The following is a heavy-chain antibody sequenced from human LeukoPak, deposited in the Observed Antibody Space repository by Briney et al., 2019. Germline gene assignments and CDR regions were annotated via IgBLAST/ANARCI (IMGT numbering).Heavy chain of an antibody. CDR1: GFTFSSFT. J-gene: IGHJ4*02. D-gene: IGHD2-21*02. CDR3: TKRRPSGSVTVDEY. Sequence: PGGSLRPSWTTSGFTFSSFTMSWVRQAPGKGLEWVSSISYNSANKWLADSVKGRFTISRDNSKNTLYLQMHSLRADDTALYYCTKRRPSGSVTVDEYWGQGALVTVSS. CDR2: ISYNSANK. V-gene: IGHV3-23*01.